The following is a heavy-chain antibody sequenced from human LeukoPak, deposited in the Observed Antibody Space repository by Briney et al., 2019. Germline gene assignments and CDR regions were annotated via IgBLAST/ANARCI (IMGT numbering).Heavy chain of an antibody. D-gene: IGHD3-10*01. CDR2: MNPNSGNT. CDR3: ARGPGVRDYYYYYYMDV. CDR1: GYTFTSYY. V-gene: IGHV1-8*02. J-gene: IGHJ6*03. Sequence: ASVKVSCKASGYTFTSYYMHWVRQAPGQGLEWMGWMNPNSGNTGYAQKFQGRVTMTRNTSISTAYMELSSLRSEDTAVYYCARGPGVRDYYYYYYMDVWGKGTTVTISS.